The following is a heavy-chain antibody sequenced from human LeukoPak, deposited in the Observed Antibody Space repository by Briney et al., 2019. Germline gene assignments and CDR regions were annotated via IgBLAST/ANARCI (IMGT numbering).Heavy chain of an antibody. CDR1: GFTFDDYG. CDR3: ARAGYVGAFQLDY. CDR2: INSDGSST. Sequence: GGSLRLSCAASGFTFDDYGMSWVRQAPGKGLVWVSRINSDGSSTSADSVKGRFTISRDNAKNTLYLQMNSLRAEDTAVYYCARAGYVGAFQLDYWGQGTLVTVSS. V-gene: IGHV3-74*01. D-gene: IGHD1-26*01. J-gene: IGHJ4*02.